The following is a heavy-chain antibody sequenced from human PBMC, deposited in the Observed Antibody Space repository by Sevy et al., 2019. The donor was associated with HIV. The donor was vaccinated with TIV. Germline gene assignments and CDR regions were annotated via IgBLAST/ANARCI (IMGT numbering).Heavy chain of an antibody. Sequence: GGSLRLSCAASGFTFSSYWMSWVRQAPGKGLEWVANIKQDGSEKYYVDSVKGRFTISRDNAKNSLYLQMNSLRAEDTAVYYCARDPGYSSGWPSGYYYYGMDVWGQGTTVTVSS. J-gene: IGHJ6*02. CDR1: GFTFSSYW. CDR3: ARDPGYSSGWPSGYYYYGMDV. CDR2: IKQDGSEK. V-gene: IGHV3-7*01. D-gene: IGHD6-19*01.